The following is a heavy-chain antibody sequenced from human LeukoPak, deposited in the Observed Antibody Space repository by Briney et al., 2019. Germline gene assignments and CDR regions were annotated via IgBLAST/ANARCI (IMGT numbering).Heavy chain of an antibody. D-gene: IGHD6-19*01. CDR3: ASMAGSGWDLGNYYFDY. CDR1: GGSFSGYY. V-gene: IGHV4-34*01. J-gene: IGHJ4*02. CDR2: INHSGST. Sequence: PSETLSLTCAVYGGSFSGYYWSWIRQPPGKGLEWIGEINHSGSTNYNPSLKSRVTISVDTSKNQFSLKLSSVTAADTAVYYCASMAGSGWDLGNYYFDYWGQGTLVTVSS.